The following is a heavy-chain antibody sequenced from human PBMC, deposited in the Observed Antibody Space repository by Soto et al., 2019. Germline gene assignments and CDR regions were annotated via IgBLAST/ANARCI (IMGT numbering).Heavy chain of an antibody. CDR3: AKTFGTPFYFEY. J-gene: IGHJ4*02. V-gene: IGHV3-23*01. CDR1: GLTFSTFA. D-gene: IGHD3-16*01. Sequence: PGGSLRLSCVASGLTFSTFAMSWVRQAPGKGLEWVSAISGSADSTYYADSVKGRVTISRDNSKNTLYLQMDSLRAEDTARYYCAKTFGTPFYFEYWGRGSLVTVSS. CDR2: ISGSADST.